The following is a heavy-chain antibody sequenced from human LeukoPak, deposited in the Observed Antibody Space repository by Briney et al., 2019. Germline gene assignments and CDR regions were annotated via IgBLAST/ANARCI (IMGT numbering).Heavy chain of an antibody. Sequence: PGGSLILSCAASRFTFSNYWMSWVRQAPGKGLEWLTNIKQDGSEKYYVDSVKGRFTISRDNAKNSLYLQMNSLRAEDTAVYYCASQKNGASDYWGQGTLVTVSS. J-gene: IGHJ4*02. CDR1: RFTFSNYW. CDR3: ASQKNGASDY. D-gene: IGHD1-1*01. V-gene: IGHV3-7*05. CDR2: IKQDGSEK.